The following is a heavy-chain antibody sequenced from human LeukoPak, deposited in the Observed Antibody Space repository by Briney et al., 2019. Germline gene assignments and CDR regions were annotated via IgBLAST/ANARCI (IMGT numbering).Heavy chain of an antibody. V-gene: IGHV1-69*13. D-gene: IGHD5-18*01. CDR1: GGTFISYA. CDR2: IIPIFGTA. Sequence: ASVKVSCKASGGTFISYAISWVRQAPGQGLEWMGGIIPIFGTANYAQKFQGRVTITADESTSTAYMELSSLRSEDTAVYYCPSAVDTAMVTAPYYYGMDVWGQGTTVTVSS. J-gene: IGHJ6*02. CDR3: PSAVDTAMVTAPYYYGMDV.